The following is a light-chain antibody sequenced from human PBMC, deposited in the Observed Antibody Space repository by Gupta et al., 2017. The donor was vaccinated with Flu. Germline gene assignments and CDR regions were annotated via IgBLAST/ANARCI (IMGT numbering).Light chain of an antibody. CDR1: TPNIGNNY. V-gene: IGLV1-51*02. CDR2: ENN. J-gene: IGLJ2*01. Sequence: QSVLTQPPSVSAAPGQKVTISCSGSTPNIGNNYVSWYQQLPGTAPKLLIYENNKRPSGIPDRFSGSKSGTSATLGITGLQTGDEADYYCATWDSSLNVVFGGGTKLTVL. CDR3: ATWDSSLNVV.